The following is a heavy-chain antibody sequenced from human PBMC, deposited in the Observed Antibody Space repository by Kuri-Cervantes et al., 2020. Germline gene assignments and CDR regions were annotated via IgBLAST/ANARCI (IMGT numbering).Heavy chain of an antibody. D-gene: IGHD2-15*01. J-gene: IGHJ4*02. CDR2: MNPNSGNT. CDR3: ARDLVAATRDY. Sequence: ASVKVSCKASGYTFTSYDINWVRQATGQGLEWMGWMNPNSGNTGYAQKFQGRVTMTRNTSIGTAYMELSRLRSDDTAVYYCARDLVAATRDYWGQGTLVTVSS. V-gene: IGHV1-8*02. CDR1: GYTFTSYD.